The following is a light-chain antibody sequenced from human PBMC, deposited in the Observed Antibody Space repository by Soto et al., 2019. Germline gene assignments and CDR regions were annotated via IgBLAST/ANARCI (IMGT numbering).Light chain of an antibody. CDR2: EVY. V-gene: IGLV2-8*01. J-gene: IGLJ1*01. CDR1: RNDVGGYNY. Sequence: QSALTQPPSASGSPGQSVTISCTGTRNDVGGYNYVSWYQQHPGKAPKVIIYEVYKRPSGVPDRFSGSKSGNTAPLTVSALQPEDEADYYCCSYAGGTFFEVFGTGTKVTVL. CDR3: CSYAGGTFFEV.